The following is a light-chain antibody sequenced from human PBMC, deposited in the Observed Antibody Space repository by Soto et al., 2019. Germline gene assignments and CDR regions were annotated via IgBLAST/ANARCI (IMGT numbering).Light chain of an antibody. CDR3: ASWDDSVNDLV. J-gene: IGLJ3*02. V-gene: IGLV1-44*01. CDR2: SNN. Sequence: QSVLTQPPSASATPGQRVTISCSGSSSNIGSNNVEWYQHLPGTAPKLLIYSNNQGPSGVPDRFSGSKSGTSASLAISGLQSEDEADYYCASWDDSVNDLVIGGGTKVTVL. CDR1: SSNIGSNN.